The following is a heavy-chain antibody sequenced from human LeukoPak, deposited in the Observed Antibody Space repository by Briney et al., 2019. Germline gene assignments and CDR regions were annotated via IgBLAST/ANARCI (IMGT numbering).Heavy chain of an antibody. V-gene: IGHV3-23*01. CDR3: AKGSYSGFSARADY. CDR2: ISGSDVST. J-gene: IGHJ4*02. Sequence: GESLKISCAASGFTFSTFAMNWVRQAPGKGLEWVSAISGSDVSTFYADSVKGRFTISRDDSKNTVYLQMNSLRAEDTAVYYCAKGSYSGFSARADYWGQGILVTVSS. D-gene: IGHD5-12*01. CDR1: GFTFSTFA.